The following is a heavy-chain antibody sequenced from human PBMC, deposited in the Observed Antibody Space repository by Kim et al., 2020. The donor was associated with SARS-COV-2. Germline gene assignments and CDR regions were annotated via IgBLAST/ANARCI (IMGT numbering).Heavy chain of an antibody. CDR3: AREPTDYSMDV. Sequence: NEYAVSVKSRITINPDTSKNQFSLQLNSVTPEDTAVYYCAREPTDYSMDVWGQGTTVTVSS. J-gene: IGHJ6*03. CDR2: N. V-gene: IGHV6-1*01.